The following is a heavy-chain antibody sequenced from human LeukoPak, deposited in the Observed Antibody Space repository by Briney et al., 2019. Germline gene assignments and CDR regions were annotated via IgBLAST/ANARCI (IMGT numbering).Heavy chain of an antibody. CDR3: ARGSGIAARPIDY. Sequence: SETLSLTCAVYGGSFSGCYWSWIRQPPGKGLEWIGEINHSGSTNYNPSLKSRVTISVDTSKNQFSLKLSSVTAADAAVYYCARGSGIAARPIDYWGQGTLVTVSS. J-gene: IGHJ4*02. CDR1: GGSFSGCY. V-gene: IGHV4-34*01. CDR2: INHSGST. D-gene: IGHD6-6*01.